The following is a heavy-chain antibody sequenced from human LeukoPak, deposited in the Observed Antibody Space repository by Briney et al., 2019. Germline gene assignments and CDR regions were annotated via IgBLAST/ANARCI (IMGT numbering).Heavy chain of an antibody. J-gene: IGHJ4*02. Sequence: ASVKVSCKASGYTFTSYDINWVRQAPGQGLEWMGWINPNSGGTNYAQKFQGRVTMTRDTSISTAYMELSRLRSDDTAVYYCARDGVVPAAIPLDYWGQGTLVTVSS. CDR3: ARDGVVPAAIPLDY. D-gene: IGHD2-2*01. V-gene: IGHV1-2*02. CDR1: GYTFTSYD. CDR2: INPNSGGT.